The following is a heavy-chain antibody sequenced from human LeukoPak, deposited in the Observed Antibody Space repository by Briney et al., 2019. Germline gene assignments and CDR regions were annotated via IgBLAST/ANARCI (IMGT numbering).Heavy chain of an antibody. CDR2: INAGNGNT. J-gene: IGHJ4*02. V-gene: IGHV1-3*01. D-gene: IGHD6-19*01. CDR3: ARVYSSGWYDY. Sequence: GASVKVSCKAPGYTFTSYAMHWVRQAPGQRLEWMGWINAGNGNTKYSQKFQGRVTITRDTSASTAYMELSSLRSEDTAVYYCARVYSSGWYDYWGQGTLVTVSS. CDR1: GYTFTSYA.